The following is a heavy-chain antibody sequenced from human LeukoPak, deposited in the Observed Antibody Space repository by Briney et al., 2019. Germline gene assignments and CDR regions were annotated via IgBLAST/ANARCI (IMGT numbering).Heavy chain of an antibody. V-gene: IGHV3-7*01. CDR2: IKQDGREK. J-gene: IGHJ5*02. Sequence: PGGSLRLSCASSGFTFSSYWMSWVRQAPGKGLEWVANIKQDGREKYYVDSVKGRFTISRDNAKNSLYLQMNSLRAEDTAVYYCARPLIAAAGTGWFDPWAQGTLVTVSS. CDR3: ARPLIAAAGTGWFDP. D-gene: IGHD6-13*01. CDR1: GFTFSSYW.